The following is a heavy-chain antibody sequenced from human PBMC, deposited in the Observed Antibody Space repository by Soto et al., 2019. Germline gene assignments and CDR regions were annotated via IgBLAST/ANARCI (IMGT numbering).Heavy chain of an antibody. J-gene: IGHJ4*02. D-gene: IGHD1-26*01. V-gene: IGHV1-69*01. CDR2: VIPILGQA. CDR3: ARVGGVGAPPGTDF. Sequence: QLVQSGAEVKKPGSSVKISCKASGGTFGSYVISWLRQAPGQGLEWMGGVIPILGQAYYAPNLQGRVTITADGSTRTAYMELNRLTSADTAVYFCARVGGVGAPPGTDFWGQGTLVTVSS. CDR1: GGTFGSYV.